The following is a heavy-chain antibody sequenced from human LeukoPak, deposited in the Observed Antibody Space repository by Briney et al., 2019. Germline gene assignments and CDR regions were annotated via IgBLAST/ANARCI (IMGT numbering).Heavy chain of an antibody. CDR2: INDSGESN. D-gene: IGHD6-19*01. J-gene: IGHJ4*02. Sequence: AAGSLSLSCAAYGFTFSNYAMRWLRQAPGKGLEWVSGINDSGESNYYAASVRGRFTISTDTSKHTLYLQMHSTRAEDRAVCCCARRSGIAVSEVFDYWGQGTLVTVSS. CDR3: ARRSGIAVSEVFDY. V-gene: IGHV3-23*01. CDR1: GFTFSNYA.